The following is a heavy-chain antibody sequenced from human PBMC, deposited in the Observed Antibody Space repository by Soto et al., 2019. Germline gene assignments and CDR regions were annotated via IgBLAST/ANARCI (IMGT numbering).Heavy chain of an antibody. D-gene: IGHD3-9*01. Sequence: SETLSLTCTVSGGSISSYYWSWIRQPPGKGLEWIGYIYYSGSTNYSPSLKSRVTISVDTSKNQFSLKLSSVTAADTAVYYCARATPPYDIADYWGQGTLVTVSS. CDR2: IYYSGST. CDR3: ARATPPYDIADY. CDR1: GGSISSYY. J-gene: IGHJ4*02. V-gene: IGHV4-59*01.